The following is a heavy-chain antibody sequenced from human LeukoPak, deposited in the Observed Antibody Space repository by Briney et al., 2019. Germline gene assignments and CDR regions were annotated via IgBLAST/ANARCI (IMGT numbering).Heavy chain of an antibody. CDR2: IRSKGYGGTK. D-gene: IGHD1-26*01. J-gene: IGHJ4*02. CDR1: GFTFGEYA. Sequence: GGSLRLSCTASGFTFGEYAMNWFRQAPGKGLEWVGFIRSKGYGGTKEYAASVEGRFTISRDDSKSIAYLQMNSLKTEDTAVYYCTRHSGSYYEFDYWGQGTLVTVSS. V-gene: IGHV3-49*03. CDR3: TRHSGSYYEFDY.